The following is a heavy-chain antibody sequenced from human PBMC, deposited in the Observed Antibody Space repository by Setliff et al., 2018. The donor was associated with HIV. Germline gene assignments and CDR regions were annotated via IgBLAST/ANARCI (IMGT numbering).Heavy chain of an antibody. CDR3: ARVQTGIAAAGKENYFDY. CDR2: IYHSVST. J-gene: IGHJ4*02. Sequence: PSETLSLTCTVSGYSISSGYYWGWIRQPPGKGLEWIGCIYHSVSTYYNPSLKSRVTISVDTSENQFSLKLSSVTAADTAVYYCARVQTGIAAAGKENYFDYWGQGTLVTSPQ. V-gene: IGHV4-38-2*02. CDR1: GYSISSGYY. D-gene: IGHD6-13*01.